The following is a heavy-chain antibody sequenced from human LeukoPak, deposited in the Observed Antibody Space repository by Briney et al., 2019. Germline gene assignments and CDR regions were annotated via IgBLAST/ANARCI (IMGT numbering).Heavy chain of an antibody. CDR3: IGNDPHSTVPFDP. Sequence: SETLSLTCTVSGGSISSRSFYWGWVRQPPGKGLEWIGSVYYNGRPYYNPSLKSRVSISVDTSNNQFSLKLTSVTAADTAMYYCIGNDPHSTVPFDPWGQGILVTVSS. D-gene: IGHD1-1*01. CDR1: GGSISSRSFY. CDR2: VYYNGRP. V-gene: IGHV4-39*01. J-gene: IGHJ5*02.